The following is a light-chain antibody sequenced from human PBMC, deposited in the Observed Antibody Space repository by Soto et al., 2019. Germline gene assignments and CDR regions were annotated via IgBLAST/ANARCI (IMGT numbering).Light chain of an antibody. Sequence: DFQMTQSPSTLSASVGDRVTITCRACQSISSWLAWYQQQPGKAPKLLIYKASTLQSGVPSRFSGSGSGTEFTLTISSLQPDDFATYYCQQYGSYSTFGQGTKVEIK. CDR1: QSISSW. CDR3: QQYGSYST. CDR2: KAS. J-gene: IGKJ1*01. V-gene: IGKV1-5*03.